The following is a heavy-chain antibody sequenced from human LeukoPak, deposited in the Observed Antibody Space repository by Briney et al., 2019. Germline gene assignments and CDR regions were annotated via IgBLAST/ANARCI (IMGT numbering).Heavy chain of an antibody. J-gene: IGHJ4*01. V-gene: IGHV1-46*01. CDR3: ARGRRILGGPENAGDFFDF. D-gene: IGHD3-16*01. CDR1: GYTFTSYG. Sequence: GASVKVSCKASGYTFTSYGISWVRQAPGQGLEWMGIINPSGGSTSYAQKFQGRVTMTRDTSTSTVYMELSSLRSEDTAVYYCARGRRILGGPENAGDFFDFWGQGSLVTVSS. CDR2: INPSGGST.